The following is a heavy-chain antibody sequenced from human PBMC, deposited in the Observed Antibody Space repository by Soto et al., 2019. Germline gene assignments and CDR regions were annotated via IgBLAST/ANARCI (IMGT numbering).Heavy chain of an antibody. CDR2: INSDGSST. CDR1: GFTFSSDW. J-gene: IGHJ4*02. V-gene: IGHV3-74*01. CDR3: VRTSLVVAAATREDY. D-gene: IGHD2-15*01. Sequence: EVQLVESGGGLVQPGGSLRLSCAASGFTFSSDWMHWGRQAPGKGLVWVSRINSDGSSTSYADSVKGRFTISRDNDKNTLYLKMNSLIAEDKAVYYCVRTSLVVAAATREDYWGQGTMVTLSS.